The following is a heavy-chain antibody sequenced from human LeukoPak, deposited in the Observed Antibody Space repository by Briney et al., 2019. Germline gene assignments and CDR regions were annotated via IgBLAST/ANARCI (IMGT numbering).Heavy chain of an antibody. Sequence: SSETLSLTCAVSGGSISSSNWWSWVRQPPGKGLEWIGEIYHSGSTNYNPSLKSRVTISVDKSKNQFSLKLSSVTAADTAVYYCARDRRSEDGVRASFDYWGQGTLVTVSS. CDR1: GGSISSSNW. CDR3: ARDRRSEDGVRASFDY. CDR2: IYHSGST. V-gene: IGHV4-4*02. J-gene: IGHJ4*02. D-gene: IGHD3-10*01.